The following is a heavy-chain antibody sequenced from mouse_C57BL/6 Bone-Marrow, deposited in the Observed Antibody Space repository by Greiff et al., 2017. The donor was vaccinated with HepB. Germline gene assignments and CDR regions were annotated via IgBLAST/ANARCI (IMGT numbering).Heavy chain of an antibody. D-gene: IGHD2-4*01. V-gene: IGHV1-75*01. CDR1: GYTFTDYY. CDR3: ARPIYYDYDGYAMDY. Sequence: VKLVESGPELVKPGASVKISCKASGYTFTDYYINWVKQRPGQGLEWIGWIFPGSGSTYYNEKFKGKATLTVDKSSSTAYMLLSSLTSEDSAVYFCARPIYYDYDGYAMDYWGQGTSVTVSS. J-gene: IGHJ4*01. CDR2: IFPGSGST.